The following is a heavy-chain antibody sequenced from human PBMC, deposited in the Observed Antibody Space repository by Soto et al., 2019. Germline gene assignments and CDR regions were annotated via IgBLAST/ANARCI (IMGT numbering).Heavy chain of an antibody. V-gene: IGHV3-30*18. CDR2: ISYDGSYK. CDR1: GFTFSSYG. J-gene: IGHJ4*02. Sequence: QVQLVESGGGVVQPGRSLRLSCASSGFTFSSYGMHWVRQAPGKGLEWVAVISYDGSYKYYADSVKCRFTISRDKSKNTLYLQMNSLRAEDTALYYCAKWAGGFDYWGQGTLVTVSS. CDR3: AKWAGGFDY.